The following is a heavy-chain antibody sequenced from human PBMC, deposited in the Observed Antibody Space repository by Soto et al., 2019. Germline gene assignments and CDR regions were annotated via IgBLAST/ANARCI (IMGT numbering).Heavy chain of an antibody. CDR1: GFTFSSYA. CDR3: AKASGWFGDFDY. CDR2: ISGSGGST. V-gene: IGHV3-23*01. Sequence: EVQLLESGGGLVQPGGSMRLSCAASGFTFSSYAMSWVRQAPGKGLEWVSAISGSGGSTYYADSVKGRFTISRDNSKNTLYLQMNSLRAEDTAVYYCAKASGWFGDFDYWGQGTLVTVSS. D-gene: IGHD3-10*01. J-gene: IGHJ4*02.